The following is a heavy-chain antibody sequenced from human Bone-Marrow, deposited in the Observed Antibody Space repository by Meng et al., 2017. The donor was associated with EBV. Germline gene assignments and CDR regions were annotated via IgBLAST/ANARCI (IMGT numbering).Heavy chain of an antibody. Sequence: VQLVQSGAEVKKPGASVKVSCKASGYTFTSYAMHWVRQAPGQRLEWMGWINAGNGNTKYSQKFQGRVTITRDTSASTAYMELSSLRSEDTAVYYCARSPLWFGESNFDYWGQGTLVTVSS. CDR2: INAGNGNT. CDR3: ARSPLWFGESNFDY. CDR1: GYTFTSYA. V-gene: IGHV1-3*01. D-gene: IGHD3-10*01. J-gene: IGHJ4*02.